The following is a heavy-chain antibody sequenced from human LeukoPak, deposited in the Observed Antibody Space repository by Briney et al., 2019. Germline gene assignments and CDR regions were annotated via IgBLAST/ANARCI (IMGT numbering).Heavy chain of an antibody. CDR3: ARDECGDCSEFDY. CDR1: GFTFSIYA. Sequence: GGSLRLSCAASGFTFSIYAMSWVRQAPGKGLEWVSYISSSGSTIYYADSVKGRFTISRDNAKNSLYLQMNSLRAEDTAVYYCARDECGDCSEFDYWGQGTLVTVSS. J-gene: IGHJ4*02. V-gene: IGHV3-48*04. CDR2: ISSSGSTI. D-gene: IGHD2-21*02.